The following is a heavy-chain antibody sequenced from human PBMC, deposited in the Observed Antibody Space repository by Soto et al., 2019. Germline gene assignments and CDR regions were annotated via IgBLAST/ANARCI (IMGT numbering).Heavy chain of an antibody. Sequence: GGSLRLSCAASGFTFSDYYMSWIRQAPGKGLEWVSYISSSGSTIYYADSVKGRFTISRDNAKNSLYLQMNSLRAEDTAVYYCARYCSSTSCYTLPQAPINYYYYYMDVWGKGTTVTVSS. V-gene: IGHV3-11*01. CDR3: ARYCSSTSCYTLPQAPINYYYYYMDV. D-gene: IGHD2-2*02. J-gene: IGHJ6*03. CDR1: GFTFSDYY. CDR2: ISSSGSTI.